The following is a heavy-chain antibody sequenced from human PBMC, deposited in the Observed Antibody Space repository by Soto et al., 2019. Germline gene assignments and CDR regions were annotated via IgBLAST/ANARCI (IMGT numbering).Heavy chain of an antibody. CDR3: ARSGFDY. CDR1: GFTFSSYG. Sequence: GGSLRLSCAASGFTFSSYGMHWVRQAPGKGLEWVAVISYDGSNKYYAGSVKGRFTISRDNSKNTLYLQMNSLRAEDTAVYYCARSGFDYWGQGTLVTVS. V-gene: IGHV3-30*03. J-gene: IGHJ4*02. CDR2: ISYDGSNK.